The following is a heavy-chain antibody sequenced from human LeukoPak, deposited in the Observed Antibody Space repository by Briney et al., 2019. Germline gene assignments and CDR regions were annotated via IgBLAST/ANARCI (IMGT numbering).Heavy chain of an antibody. CDR3: ARQSSPELELRRAHFDY. J-gene: IGHJ4*02. V-gene: IGHV4-39*01. CDR2: IYYSGST. CDR1: GGSISSGDYY. D-gene: IGHD1-7*01. Sequence: SQTLSLTCTVSGGSISSGDYYWSWIRQPPGKGLEWIGSIYYSGSTYYNPSVKSRVTISVDTSKNQFSLKLNSVTAADTAVYYCARQSSPELELRRAHFDYWGQGTLVTVSS.